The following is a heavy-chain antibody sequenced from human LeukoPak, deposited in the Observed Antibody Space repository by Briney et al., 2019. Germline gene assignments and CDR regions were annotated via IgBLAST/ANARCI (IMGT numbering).Heavy chain of an antibody. Sequence: GGSLRLSCAASGFTFSSYAMHWVRQAPGKGLEWVAVISYDGSNKYYADSVKGRFTISRDNSKNTLYLQMNSLRAEDTAVYYCAREALGSSWYPYYFDYWGQGTLVTVSS. CDR1: GFTFSSYA. CDR2: ISYDGSNK. J-gene: IGHJ4*02. D-gene: IGHD6-13*01. CDR3: AREALGSSWYPYYFDY. V-gene: IGHV3-30-3*01.